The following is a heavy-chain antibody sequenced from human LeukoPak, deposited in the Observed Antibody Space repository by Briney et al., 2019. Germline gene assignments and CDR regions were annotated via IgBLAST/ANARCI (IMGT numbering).Heavy chain of an antibody. Sequence: GESLKISCKGSGYSFTSYWIGWVRQMPGQGLEWMGITHPGDSDTRYSPSFQGQVSISADKSFITAYLQWSSLKASDTAMYYCARATSNNWAFDYRGQGALVTVSS. D-gene: IGHD1-1*01. CDR2: THPGDSDT. J-gene: IGHJ4*02. V-gene: IGHV5-51*01. CDR3: ARATSNNWAFDY. CDR1: GYSFTSYW.